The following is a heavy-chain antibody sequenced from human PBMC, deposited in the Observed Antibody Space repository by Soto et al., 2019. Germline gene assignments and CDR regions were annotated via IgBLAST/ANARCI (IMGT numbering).Heavy chain of an antibody. CDR2: INPSGGST. CDR3: ARDPGFTRYYFDY. D-gene: IGHD3-16*01. V-gene: IGHV1-46*01. Sequence: ASVKVSCKASGYTFTSYYMHWVRQAPGQGLEWMGIINPSGGSTSYAQKFQGRVTMTRDTSTSAVYMELSSLRSEDTAVCYCARDPGFTRYYFDYWGQGTLVTVSS. J-gene: IGHJ4*02. CDR1: GYTFTSYY.